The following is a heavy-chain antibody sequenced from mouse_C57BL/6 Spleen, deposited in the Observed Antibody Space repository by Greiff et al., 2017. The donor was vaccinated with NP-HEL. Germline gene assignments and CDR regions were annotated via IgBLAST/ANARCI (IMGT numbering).Heavy chain of an antibody. V-gene: IGHV1-7*01. CDR3: ARPAEDYYAMDY. CDR2: INPSSGYT. J-gene: IGHJ4*01. D-gene: IGHD3-2*02. CDR1: GYTFTSYW. Sequence: VKVVESGAELAKPGASVKLSCKASGYTFTSYWMHWVKQRPGQGLEWIGYINPSSGYTKYNQKCKDKATLTADKSSSTAYMQLSSLTYEDSAVYYCARPAEDYYAMDYWGQGTSVTVSS.